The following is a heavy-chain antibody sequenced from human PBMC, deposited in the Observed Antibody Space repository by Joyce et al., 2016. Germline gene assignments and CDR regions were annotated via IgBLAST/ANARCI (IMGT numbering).Heavy chain of an antibody. J-gene: IGHJ5*02. CDR3: TREIAAAGPHWFDP. CDR1: GFKFSSYS. Sequence: EMQLVESGGGLVQPGGSLRLSCAASGFKFSSYSMNWVRQAPGKGLEWVSYISYNNYTTYYADSVKGRFTISRDNADNSRYLQMHSLRVDDTAVYYCTREIAAAGPHWFDPWGQGVLVAVSS. V-gene: IGHV3-48*01. CDR2: ISYNNYTT. D-gene: IGHD6-13*01.